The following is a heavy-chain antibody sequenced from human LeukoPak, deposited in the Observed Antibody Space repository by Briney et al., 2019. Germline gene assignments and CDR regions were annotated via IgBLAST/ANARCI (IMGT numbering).Heavy chain of an antibody. CDR1: GYTFTSYY. CDR3: ARSALGGYSGYLFDY. V-gene: IGHV1-8*03. Sequence: ASVKVSCKASGYTFTSYYMHWVRQAPGQGLEWMGIINPNSGNTGYAQKFQGRVTITRNTSISTAYMELSSLRSEDTAVYYCARSALGGYSGYLFDYWGQGTLVTVSS. CDR2: INPNSGNT. J-gene: IGHJ4*02. D-gene: IGHD5-12*01.